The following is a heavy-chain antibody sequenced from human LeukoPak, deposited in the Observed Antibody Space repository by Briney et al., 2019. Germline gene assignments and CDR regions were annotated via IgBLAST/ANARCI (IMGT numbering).Heavy chain of an antibody. CDR1: TFSFTTYG. CDR2: IYYAGSNQ. CDR3: ARHSHYGSVSYYSRNYYYYGMDV. D-gene: IGHD3-10*01. Sequence: GRALTLSCAASTFSFTTYGIHWVRQAPGKGVEWVAFIYYAGSNQYYADYVKGRFPISSDISKNTLYLQMDSLRAEDTAVYYCARHSHYGSVSYYSRNYYYYGMDVWGQGTTVTVSS. J-gene: IGHJ6*01. V-gene: IGHV3-33*01.